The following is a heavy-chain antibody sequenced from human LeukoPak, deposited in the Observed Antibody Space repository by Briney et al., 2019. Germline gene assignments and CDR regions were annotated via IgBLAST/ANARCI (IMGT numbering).Heavy chain of an antibody. CDR2: IYYSGST. V-gene: IGHV4-59*08. J-gene: IGHJ4*02. CDR3: TGRGQWELPYFDY. CDR1: GGSISSYY. Sequence: SEALSLTCTVSGGSISSYYWSWIRQPPGKGLEWIGYIYYSGSTNYNPSLKSRVTISVDTSKNQFSLKLSSVTAADTAVHYCTGRGQWELPYFDYWGQGTLVTVSS. D-gene: IGHD1-26*01.